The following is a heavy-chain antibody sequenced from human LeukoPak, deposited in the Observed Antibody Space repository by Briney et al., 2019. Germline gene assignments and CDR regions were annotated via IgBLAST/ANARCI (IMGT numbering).Heavy chain of an antibody. V-gene: IGHV3-23*01. D-gene: IGHD3-9*01. Sequence: GGSLRLSCAASGFTFSSYAMSWVRQSPGKGLEWVSVISGGGGSTYYADSVKGRFTISRDNSKNTLYLQMNSLRADDTAVYYCAKSYDISTGYSDYWGQGTLVTVSS. CDR1: GFTFSSYA. J-gene: IGHJ4*02. CDR3: AKSYDISTGYSDY. CDR2: ISGGGGST.